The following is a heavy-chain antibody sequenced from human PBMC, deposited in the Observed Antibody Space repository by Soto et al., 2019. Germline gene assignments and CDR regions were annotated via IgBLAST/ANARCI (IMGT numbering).Heavy chain of an antibody. CDR3: ARDRVESGYPEYFQH. D-gene: IGHD3-22*01. J-gene: IGHJ1*01. Sequence: ESGGGLIQPGGSLRLSCAASGFTVSSNYMSWVRQAPGKGLEWVSVIYSGGSTYYADSVKGRFTISRDNSKNTLYLQMNSLRAEDTAVYYCARDRVESGYPEYFQHWGQAPWSPSPQ. CDR2: IYSGGST. V-gene: IGHV3-53*01. CDR1: GFTVSSNY.